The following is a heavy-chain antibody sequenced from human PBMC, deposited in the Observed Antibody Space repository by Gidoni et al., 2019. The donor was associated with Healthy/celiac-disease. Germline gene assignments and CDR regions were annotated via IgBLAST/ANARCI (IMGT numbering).Heavy chain of an antibody. CDR1: GGSISSSSYY. CDR3: ARHVVTMVRGRRGEYYNWFDP. Sequence: QLQLQESGPGLVKPSEPLSLTCTVSGGSISSSSYYWGWIRQPPGKGLEWIGSIYYSGSTYYNPSLKSRVTISVDTSKNQFSLKLSSVTAADTAVYYCARHVVTMVRGRRGEYYNWFDPWGQGTLVTVSS. V-gene: IGHV4-39*01. J-gene: IGHJ5*02. D-gene: IGHD3-10*01. CDR2: IYYSGST.